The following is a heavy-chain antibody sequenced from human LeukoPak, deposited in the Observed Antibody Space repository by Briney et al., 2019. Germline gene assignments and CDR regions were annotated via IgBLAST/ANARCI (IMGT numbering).Heavy chain of an antibody. CDR1: GFTFSSYG. J-gene: IGHJ4*02. Sequence: GGSLRLSCAASGFTFSSYGMHWVRQAPGKGLEWVAVIWYDGSNKYYADSVKGRFTISRDNSKNTLYLQMNSLRAEDTAVYYCAKDMGYSYGDHFDYWGQGTLVTVSS. V-gene: IGHV3-33*06. CDR3: AKDMGYSYGDHFDY. D-gene: IGHD5-18*01. CDR2: IWYDGSNK.